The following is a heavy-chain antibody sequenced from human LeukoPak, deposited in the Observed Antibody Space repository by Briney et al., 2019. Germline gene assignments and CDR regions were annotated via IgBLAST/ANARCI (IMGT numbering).Heavy chain of an antibody. CDR2: IRYDGSNK. Sequence: GGSLRLSCAASGFTFSSYDIHWVRQAPGQGLEWVAFIRYDGSNKYYADSVRGRFTISRDNSKNTLYLHMNSLRAEDTAVYYCARDLGQYYDTSDNWFDPWGQGTLVTVSS. CDR3: ARDLGQYYDTSDNWFDP. CDR1: GFTFSSYD. D-gene: IGHD3-22*01. J-gene: IGHJ5*02. V-gene: IGHV3-30*02.